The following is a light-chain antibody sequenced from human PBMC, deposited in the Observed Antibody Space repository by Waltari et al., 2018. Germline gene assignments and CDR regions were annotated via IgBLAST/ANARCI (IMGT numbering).Light chain of an antibody. J-gene: IGKJ3*01. CDR1: QDISSY. V-gene: IGKV1-39*01. CDR2: AAS. Sequence: DIQMTQSPSSLSASVGDRVHITCRASQDISSYLNWYQQRPGRAPKLLIYAASTLQRGVPSGFSGSGSGTDFTLTISSLQPEDFATYYCQQTYTTPFTFGPGTRVDVK. CDR3: QQTYTTPFT.